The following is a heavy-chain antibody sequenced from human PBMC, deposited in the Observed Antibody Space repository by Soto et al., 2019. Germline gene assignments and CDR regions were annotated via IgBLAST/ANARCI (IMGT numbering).Heavy chain of an antibody. CDR1: GFTFSDYY. D-gene: IGHD4-17*01. CDR2: ISSSGSTI. V-gene: IGHV3-11*01. CDR3: ARDTAEFADYGDKEYFYYYYYMDV. Sequence: QVQLVESGGGLVKPGGSLRLSCAASGFTFSDYYMSWIRQAPGKGLEWVSYISSSGSTIYYADSVKGRFTISRDNGKNSPYLQMNSLRAEDTAVYYCARDTAEFADYGDKEYFYYYYYMDVWGKGTTVTVSS. J-gene: IGHJ6*03.